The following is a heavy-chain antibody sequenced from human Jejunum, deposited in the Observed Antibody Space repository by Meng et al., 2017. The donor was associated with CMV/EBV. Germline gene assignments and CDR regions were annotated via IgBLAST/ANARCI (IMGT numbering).Heavy chain of an antibody. Sequence: RVGSGGGGVQPVGSLRPSCAASGFTVSSNYRSGARPAPAKGLEWVSHIYADGSTYYADSVKSLFTISRDNPKNTLYLRLNALRADDTAVFYCARTVEYTYGLGNWGQGTLVTVSS. CDR2: IYADGST. CDR3: ARTVEYTYGLGN. J-gene: IGHJ4*02. D-gene: IGHD5-18*01. V-gene: IGHV3-53*01. CDR1: GFTVSSNY.